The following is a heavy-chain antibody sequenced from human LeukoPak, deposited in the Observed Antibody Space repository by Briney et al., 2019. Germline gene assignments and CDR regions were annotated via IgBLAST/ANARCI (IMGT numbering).Heavy chain of an antibody. J-gene: IGHJ6*03. CDR1: DGSINSGYSY. D-gene: IGHD2-2*01. V-gene: IGHV4-39*01. CDR3: ARLAKDCSSTSCYPVRYYYYYMDV. CDR2: IYYSVST. Sequence: PSETLSHTCSVSDGSINSGYSYWAWIRQPPGKGLEWIGSIYYSVSTYYNPSLKSRVTISVDTSKNQVSLKVSSVTAADTAVYYCARLAKDCSSTSCYPVRYYYYYMDVWGKGTTVTISS.